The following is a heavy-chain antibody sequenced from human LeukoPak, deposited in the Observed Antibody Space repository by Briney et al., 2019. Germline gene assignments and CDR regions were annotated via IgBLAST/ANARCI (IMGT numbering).Heavy chain of an antibody. D-gene: IGHD3-22*01. CDR2: ISSSGSII. CDR3: ASRNYYDSSGYHDAFDI. Sequence: PGGSLRLSCAASGFTFSDYYMNWIRQTPGKGLEWVSYISSSGSIIYYADSVKGRFTISRDNSKNTLYLQMNSLRAEDTAVYYCASRNYYDSSGYHDAFDIWGQGTMVTVSS. V-gene: IGHV3-11*01. CDR1: GFTFSDYY. J-gene: IGHJ3*02.